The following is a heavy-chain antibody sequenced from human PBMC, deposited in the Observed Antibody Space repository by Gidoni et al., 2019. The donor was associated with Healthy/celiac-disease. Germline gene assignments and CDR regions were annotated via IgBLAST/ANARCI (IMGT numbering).Heavy chain of an antibody. CDR3: ARTPHDAFDI. CDR1: GGSISSSSYY. V-gene: IGHV4-39*01. Sequence: QLQLPASGPGLVKPSATPSPPCTVSGGSISSSSYYRGWIRQPPGKGLEWIGSIYYSGSTYYNPSLKSRVTISVDTSKNQFSLKLSSVTAADTAVYYCARTPHDAFDIWGQGTMVTVSS. J-gene: IGHJ3*02. CDR2: IYYSGST.